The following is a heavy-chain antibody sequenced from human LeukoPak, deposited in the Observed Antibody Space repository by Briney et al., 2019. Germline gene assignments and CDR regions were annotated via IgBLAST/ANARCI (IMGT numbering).Heavy chain of an antibody. Sequence: GGSLRLSCAASGFTFSSYSMNWVRQAPGKGLEWVSSISSSSSYIYYADSAKGRFTISRDNAKNYLYLQMNSLRAEDTAVYYCARSVGETGIVVVPAAIFDYWGQGTLVTVSS. D-gene: IGHD2-2*01. V-gene: IGHV3-21*01. CDR1: GFTFSSYS. J-gene: IGHJ4*02. CDR3: ARSVGETGIVVVPAAIFDY. CDR2: ISSSSSYI.